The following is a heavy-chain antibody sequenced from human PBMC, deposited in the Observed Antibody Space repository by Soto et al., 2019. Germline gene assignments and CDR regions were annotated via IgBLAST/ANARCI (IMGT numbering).Heavy chain of an antibody. V-gene: IGHV3-74*03. CDR3: ARDSAYKIDL. CDR1: GFTFRGYW. Sequence: EVQLVESGGGLVQPGGSLRLSCAASGFTFRGYWMHWVRQGPGKGLVWVSRINGDGSSTTYADSVKGRFTISRDNAKNTVYLQMNSLRAEDTGVYYCARDSAYKIDLWCQGTLVTVSS. D-gene: IGHD1-20*01. CDR2: INGDGSST. J-gene: IGHJ4*02.